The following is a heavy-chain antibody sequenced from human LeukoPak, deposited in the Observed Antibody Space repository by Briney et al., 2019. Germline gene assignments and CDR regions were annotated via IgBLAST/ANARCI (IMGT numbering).Heavy chain of an antibody. V-gene: IGHV4-4*09. CDR1: GGSISSYY. Sequence: PSETLSLTCTVSGGSISSYYWSWIRQPPGKGLEWIGYIYTSGSTNYNPSLKSRVTISVDTSKNQFSLKLSSVTAADTAVYYCARHGRYYDSSGYYHGSLDYWGQGTLVTVSS. CDR2: IYTSGST. J-gene: IGHJ4*02. D-gene: IGHD3-22*01. CDR3: ARHGRYYDSSGYYHGSLDY.